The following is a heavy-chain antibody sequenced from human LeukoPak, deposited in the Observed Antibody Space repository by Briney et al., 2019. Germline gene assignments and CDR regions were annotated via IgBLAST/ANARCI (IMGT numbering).Heavy chain of an antibody. J-gene: IGHJ4*02. CDR3: APGTVHFVVTAPPGFFDY. CDR1: GGTFSSYA. V-gene: IGHV1-69*04. Sequence: SVKVSCKASGGTFSSYAISWVRQAPGQGLEWMGRIIPILGIANYAQKFQGRVTITADKSTSTAYMELSSLRSEDTAVYYCAPGTVHFVVTAPPGFFDYLGQGTLGTGSS. CDR2: IIPILGIA. D-gene: IGHD2-21*02.